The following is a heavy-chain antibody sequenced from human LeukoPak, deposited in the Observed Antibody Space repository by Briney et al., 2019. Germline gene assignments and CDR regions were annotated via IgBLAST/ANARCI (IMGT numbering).Heavy chain of an antibody. CDR1: GGSISSNY. CDR3: ARGGIFHFDY. V-gene: IGHV4-59*01. CDR2: VHYTGST. D-gene: IGHD2-15*01. J-gene: IGHJ4*02. Sequence: SETLSPTCTVSGGSISSNYWSWIRQPPGKGLEWIGYVHYTGSTNYNPSLKSRVTISVDTSKNQFSLNLTSVTAADSAVYYCARGGIFHFDYWGQGTLVTVSS.